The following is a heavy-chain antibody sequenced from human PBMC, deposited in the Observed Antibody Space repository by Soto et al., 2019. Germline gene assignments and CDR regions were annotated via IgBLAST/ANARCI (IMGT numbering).Heavy chain of an antibody. CDR1: GFTFKYDW. V-gene: IGHV3-7*01. J-gene: IGHJ1*01. D-gene: IGHD1-26*01. Sequence: RLSCVASGFTFKYDWMSWVRQSPGKGLEWVANIKDDGSEEYYLDSVRGRFTISRDNAKNSLFLHMNSLTTEDTAVYFCARELIVGPAEYFQDWGQGTRVTVSS. CDR3: ARELIVGPAEYFQD. CDR2: IKDDGSEE.